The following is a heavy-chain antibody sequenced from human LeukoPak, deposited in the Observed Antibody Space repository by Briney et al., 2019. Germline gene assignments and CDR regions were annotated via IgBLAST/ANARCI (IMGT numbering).Heavy chain of an antibody. CDR2: VTRDNNA. CDR1: GFTFSSYA. D-gene: IGHD2-2*01. CDR3: AKEMGHALPFDC. J-gene: IGHJ4*02. Sequence: GGSLRLSCAASGFTFSSYAMSWVRQAPGKGLEWVSAVTRDNNAYYTDSVKGRFTISRDNSKNTLYLQMNSLGAEDTAVYYCAKEMGHALPFDCWGQGTLVTVSS. V-gene: IGHV3-23*01.